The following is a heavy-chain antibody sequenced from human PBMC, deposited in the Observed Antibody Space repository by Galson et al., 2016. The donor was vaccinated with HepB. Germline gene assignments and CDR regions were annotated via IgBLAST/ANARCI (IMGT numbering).Heavy chain of an antibody. CDR3: ASLPDCSGNTCYTILDY. V-gene: IGHV3-74*01. CDR1: GFTFSRYW. Sequence: SLRLSCAASGFTFSRYWMHWVRQSPGKGLVWVSRINYDGSITDYADSVKGRFTISRDNAKNTLYLQVNSLRAEDTAVYYCASLPDCSGNTCYTILDYWGQGTLVTVSS. D-gene: IGHD2-15*01. CDR2: INYDGSIT. J-gene: IGHJ4*02.